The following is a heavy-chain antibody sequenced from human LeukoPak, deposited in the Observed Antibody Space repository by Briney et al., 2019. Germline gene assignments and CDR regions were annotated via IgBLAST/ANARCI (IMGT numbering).Heavy chain of an antibody. CDR2: ISAYNGNR. V-gene: IGHV1-18*01. CDR1: GYTFSSYG. CDR3: ARDESRGPYYFDN. Sequence: ASVKVSCKASGYTFSSYGISWVRQVPGQRLEWMGWISAYNGNRNYAQNLQGRVTMTTDTSTSTAYMELRSLRSDDTAVYYCARDESRGPYYFDNWGQGTLVTVSS. J-gene: IGHJ4*02.